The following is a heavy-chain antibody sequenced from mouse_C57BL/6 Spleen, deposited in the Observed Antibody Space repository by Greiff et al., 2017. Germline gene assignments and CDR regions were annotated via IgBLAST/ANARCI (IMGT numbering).Heavy chain of an antibody. CDR3: AGGSYYDSRSAWFAY. CDR2: INPGNGGT. Sequence: QVQLQQPGTELVKPGASVKLSCKASGYTFTSYWMHWVKQRPGQGLEWIGNINPGNGGTNYNEKFKSKATLTVDKSSSTAYMQLSSLTSEDSAVYYCAGGSYYDSRSAWFAYWGQGTLVTVSA. J-gene: IGHJ3*01. V-gene: IGHV1-53*01. D-gene: IGHD1-1*01. CDR1: GYTFTSYW.